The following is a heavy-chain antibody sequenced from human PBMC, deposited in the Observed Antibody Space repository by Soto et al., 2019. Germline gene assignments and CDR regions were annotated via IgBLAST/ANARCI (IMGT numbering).Heavy chain of an antibody. CDR1: GGSFSGYY. D-gene: IGHD3-3*01. V-gene: IGHV4-34*01. Sequence: LSLTCAVYGGSFSGYYWSWVRQPPGKGLEWIGEINHSGSTNYNPSLKSRVTISVDTSKNQFSLKLSSVTAADTAVYYCARGRVTIFGVVIGPYYYYGMDVWGQGTTVTVSS. CDR3: ARGRVTIFGVVIGPYYYYGMDV. J-gene: IGHJ6*02. CDR2: INHSGST.